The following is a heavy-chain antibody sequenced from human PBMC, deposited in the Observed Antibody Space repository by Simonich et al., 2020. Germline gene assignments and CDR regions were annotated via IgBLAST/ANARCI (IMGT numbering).Heavy chain of an antibody. CDR2: INPNRGGK. CDR1: GYPFTGYY. J-gene: IGHJ6*03. Sequence: QVQLVQSGAEVKKPGASVKVSCKASGYPFTGYYMHWVRQAAGHGLGWVGWINPNRGGKNYAQKFQGRVTMTRDTSISTADMELSRLRSDDTAVYYCARGGVQYYYYYMDVWGKGTTVTVSS. CDR3: ARGGVQYYYYYMDV. V-gene: IGHV1-2*02. D-gene: IGHD3-3*01.